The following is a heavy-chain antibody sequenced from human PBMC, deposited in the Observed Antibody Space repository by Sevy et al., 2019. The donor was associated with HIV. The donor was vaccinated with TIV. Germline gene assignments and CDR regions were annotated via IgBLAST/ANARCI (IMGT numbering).Heavy chain of an antibody. CDR3: ARGNSGSFDY. CDR1: GFSFSNYW. J-gene: IGHJ4*02. CDR2: IKQGESEK. Sequence: GGSLRLSCAASGFSFSNYWMHWVRQAPGKGLEWVANIKQGESEKYYVASVKGRFTISRDNVKNSLYLQMNSLRPEDTAVYYCARGNSGSFDYWGQGTLVTVSS. V-gene: IGHV3-7*04. D-gene: IGHD3-22*01.